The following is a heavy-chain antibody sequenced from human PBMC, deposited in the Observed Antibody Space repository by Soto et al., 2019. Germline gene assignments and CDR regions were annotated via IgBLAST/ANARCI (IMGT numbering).Heavy chain of an antibody. D-gene: IGHD1-26*01. J-gene: IGHJ3*01. CDR1: GFSFDDYV. V-gene: IGHV3-9*01. CDR3: ARDKQWELLTPFDV. CDR2: ISWDSGSI. Sequence: EVQLVESGGSLVQPGRSLRLSCAASGFSFDDYVMYGVRQAPGKGLEWVSAISWDSGSIGYADSVKGRFTVSRDNAKNTLYLQMNSLRPEDTAVYYCARDKQWELLTPFDVWGQGTMVTVSS.